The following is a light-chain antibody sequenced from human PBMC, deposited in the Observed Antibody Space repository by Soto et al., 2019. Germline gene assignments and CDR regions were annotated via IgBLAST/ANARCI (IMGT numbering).Light chain of an antibody. Sequence: EIVLTQSPGTLSLSPGERATLSCRASQSVSSSFLAWYQQKPGQAPRLLIYGVSNRATGIPDRFSGSGSETDFTLTISRLEPEDFAVYYCQQYGSTATFGQGTKVEI. J-gene: IGKJ1*01. CDR3: QQYGSTAT. CDR2: GVS. CDR1: QSVSSSF. V-gene: IGKV3-20*01.